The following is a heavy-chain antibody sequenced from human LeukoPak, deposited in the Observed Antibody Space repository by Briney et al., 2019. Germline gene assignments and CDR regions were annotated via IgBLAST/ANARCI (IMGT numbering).Heavy chain of an antibody. CDR3: AKDRRLACSSTSCYVGLLDY. Sequence: GGSLRLSCAASGFTFSSYGMHWVRQAPGKGLEWVAVISYDESNKYYADSVKGRFTISRDNSKNTLYLQMNSLRAEDTAVYYCAKDRRLACSSTSCYVGLLDYWGQGTLVTVSS. D-gene: IGHD2-2*01. CDR2: ISYDESNK. CDR1: GFTFSSYG. V-gene: IGHV3-30*18. J-gene: IGHJ4*02.